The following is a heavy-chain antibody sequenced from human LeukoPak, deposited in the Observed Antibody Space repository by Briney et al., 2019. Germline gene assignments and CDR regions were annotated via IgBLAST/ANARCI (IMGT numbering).Heavy chain of an antibody. J-gene: IGHJ4*02. V-gene: IGHV4-38-2*02. CDR1: GYSISSGYY. CDR2: IYHSGST. Sequence: SETLSLTCTVSGYSISSGYYWGWIRQPPGKGLEWIGSIYHSGSTYYNPSLKSRVTISVDTSKNQFSLKLSSVTAADTAVYYCARGYNEWLLGGEFDYWGQGTLVTVSS. CDR3: ARGYNEWLLGGEFDY. D-gene: IGHD3-3*01.